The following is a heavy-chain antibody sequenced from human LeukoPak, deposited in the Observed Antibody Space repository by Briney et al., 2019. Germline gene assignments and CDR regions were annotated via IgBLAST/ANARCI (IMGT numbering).Heavy chain of an antibody. D-gene: IGHD5-24*01. J-gene: IGHJ4*02. CDR3: ARDIEMTTNPGDY. CDR1: GGTFSSYA. CDR2: IIPIFGTA. Sequence: SVKVSCKASGGTFSSYAISWVRQAPGQGLEWMGGIIPIFGTANYAQKFQGRVTITADESTSTAYMELSSLRSEDTAVYYCARDIEMTTNPGDYWGQGTLVTVSS. V-gene: IGHV1-69*13.